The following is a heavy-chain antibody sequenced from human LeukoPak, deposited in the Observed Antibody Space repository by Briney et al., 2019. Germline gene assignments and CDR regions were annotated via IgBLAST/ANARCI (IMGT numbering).Heavy chain of an antibody. D-gene: IGHD2-2*01. CDR1: GGTFSSYA. CDR2: IIPIFGTA. CDR3: AGPGSEYCSSTSCHSWSDYYGMDV. V-gene: IGHV1-69*13. J-gene: IGHJ6*02. Sequence: SVKVSCKASGGTFSSYAISWVRQAPGQGLEWMGGIIPIFGTANYAQKFQGRVTITADESTSTAYMELSSLRSEDTAVYYCAGPGSEYCSSTSCHSWSDYYGMDVWGQGTTVTVSS.